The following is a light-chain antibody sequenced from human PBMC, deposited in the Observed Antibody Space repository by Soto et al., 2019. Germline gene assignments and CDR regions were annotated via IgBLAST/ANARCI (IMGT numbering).Light chain of an antibody. J-gene: IGKJ1*01. CDR3: QQYGSSGT. CDR2: GAS. CDR1: QSVSNNY. V-gene: IGKV3-20*01. Sequence: EIVLTQSPGTLSLSPGERATLSCRASQSVSNNYLGWYQQKPGQAPRLLIYGASNRATGIPGRFSGSGSGTDITLTISRLEPEDFAVYYCQQYGSSGTFGQGTKVDIK.